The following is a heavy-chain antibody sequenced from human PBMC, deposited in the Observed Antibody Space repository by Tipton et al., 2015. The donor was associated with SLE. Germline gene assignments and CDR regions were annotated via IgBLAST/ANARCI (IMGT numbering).Heavy chain of an antibody. D-gene: IGHD5-18*01. CDR2: IYSSGST. V-gene: IGHV4-4*07. Sequence: TLSLTCTVSGGSISGYYWSWIRQPAGKGLEWIGRIYSSGSTIYNPSLKSRLTLSLDTSKNQFSLRVRSVTAADTAVYYGARGGHTAMVTFDYWGQGTLVTVSS. CDR3: ARGGHTAMVTFDY. J-gene: IGHJ4*02. CDR1: GGSISGYY.